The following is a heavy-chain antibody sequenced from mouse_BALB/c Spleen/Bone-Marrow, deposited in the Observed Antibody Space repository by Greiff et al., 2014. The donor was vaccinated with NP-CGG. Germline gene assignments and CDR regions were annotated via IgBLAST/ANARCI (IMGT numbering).Heavy chain of an antibody. Sequence: ESGAELVRPGASVKLSCKTSGYTFTSYWINWVKQRPGQGLEWIGNIYPSDNYTNYNQKFKDKATLTVDISSTTAYMQLSSPTSEDSAVYYCTRTYEYFDYWGQGTTLTVSS. CDR1: GYTFTSYW. CDR3: TRTYEYFDY. J-gene: IGHJ2*01. V-gene: IGHV1-69*02. CDR2: IYPSDNYT. D-gene: IGHD2-3*01.